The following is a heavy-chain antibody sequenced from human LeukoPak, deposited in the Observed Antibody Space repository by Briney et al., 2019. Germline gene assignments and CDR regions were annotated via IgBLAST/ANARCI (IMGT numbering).Heavy chain of an antibody. CDR2: ISGSGGST. Sequence: PGGTLRLSCAASGFTFSSYGMSWVRQAPGKGLEWVSAISGSGGSTYYADSVKGRFTISRDNSKNTLYLQMNSLRAEGTAVYYCAKAQNYYDSSGPDYWGQGTLVTVSS. J-gene: IGHJ4*02. CDR3: AKAQNYYDSSGPDY. D-gene: IGHD3-22*01. CDR1: GFTFSSYG. V-gene: IGHV3-23*01.